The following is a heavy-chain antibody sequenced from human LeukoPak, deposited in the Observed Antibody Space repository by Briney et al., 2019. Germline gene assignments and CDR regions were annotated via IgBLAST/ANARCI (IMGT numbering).Heavy chain of an antibody. D-gene: IGHD2-2*02. J-gene: IGHJ4*02. CDR2: MNPNSGNT. V-gene: IGHV1-8*03. CDR3: AKDHSSRLYDLAPDY. CDR1: GYTFTSYD. Sequence: ASVKVSCKASGYTFTSYDINWVRQATGQGLEWMGWMNPNSGNTGYAQKFQGRVTITRNTSISTAYMELSSLRSEDTAVYYCAKDHSSRLYDLAPDYWGQGTLVTVSS.